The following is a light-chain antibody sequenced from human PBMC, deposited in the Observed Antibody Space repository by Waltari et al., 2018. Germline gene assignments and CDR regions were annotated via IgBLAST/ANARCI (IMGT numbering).Light chain of an antibody. CDR2: EVT. CDR1: GCDVRHSTL. CDR3: CSYVGLGTYV. V-gene: IGLV2-23*02. Sequence: SDLAPPAAASGPPGHTLTVPCPGPGCDVRHSTLAAWYQQRPGKAPRLLIYEVTKRAPGTSDRFSASKSGNTASLSISGLQAQEDEADYYCCSYVGLGTYVFGTGTKVTV. J-gene: IGLJ1*01.